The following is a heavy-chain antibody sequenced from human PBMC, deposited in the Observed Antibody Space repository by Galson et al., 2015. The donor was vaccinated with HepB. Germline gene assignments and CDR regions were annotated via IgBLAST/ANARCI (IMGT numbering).Heavy chain of an antibody. V-gene: IGHV3-15*01. Sequence: SLRLSCAASGFTFSNAWMSWVRQAPGKGLEWVGRIKSKTDGGTTDYAAPVKGRFTISRDDSNNTLYLQMNSLKTEDTAVYYCITDSPYGVTSVWGQGTLVTVSS. D-gene: IGHD4-17*01. CDR3: ITDSPYGVTSV. CDR1: GFTFSNAW. J-gene: IGHJ4*02. CDR2: IKSKTDGGTT.